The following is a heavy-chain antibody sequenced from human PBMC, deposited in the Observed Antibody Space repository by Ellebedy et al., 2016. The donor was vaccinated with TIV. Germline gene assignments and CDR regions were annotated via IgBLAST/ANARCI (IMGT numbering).Heavy chain of an antibody. CDR1: GFTFSSYA. Sequence: GESLKISXAASGFTFSSYAMHWVRQAPGKGLEWVAVISYDGSNKYYADSVKGRFTISRDNSKNTLYLQMNSLRAEDTAVYYCARARLGPFDYWGQGTLVTVSS. V-gene: IGHV3-30-3*01. CDR2: ISYDGSNK. J-gene: IGHJ4*02. D-gene: IGHD7-27*01. CDR3: ARARLGPFDY.